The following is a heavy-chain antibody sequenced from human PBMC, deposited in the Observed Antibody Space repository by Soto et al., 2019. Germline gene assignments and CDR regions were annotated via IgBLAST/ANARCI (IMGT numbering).Heavy chain of an antibody. V-gene: IGHV1-18*01. CDR2: ISAYNGNT. Sequence: QVQLVQSGAEVKKRGASVKVSCKASGYTITSYGIRWVRQAPEQGLEWMGWISAYNGNTNYAQKLQGRVTMTTDTSTSTAYMELRSLRSDDTAVYYCAAPTVTKGYYGMDVWGQGTTVTVSS. J-gene: IGHJ6*02. CDR3: AAPTVTKGYYGMDV. D-gene: IGHD4-17*01. CDR1: GYTITSYG.